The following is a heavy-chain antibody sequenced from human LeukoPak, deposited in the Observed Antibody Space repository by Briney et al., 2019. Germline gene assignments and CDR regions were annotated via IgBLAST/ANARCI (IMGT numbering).Heavy chain of an antibody. V-gene: IGHV3-30*04. D-gene: IGHD3-3*01. Sequence: GGSLRLSCAASGFTFSSYAMHWVRQAPGKGLEWVAGISYDGSNKYYADSVKGRFTISRDNSKNTLYLQMNSLRAEDTAVYYCARDWSGPSYGMDVWGQGTTVTVSS. CDR1: GFTFSSYA. CDR3: ARDWSGPSYGMDV. J-gene: IGHJ6*02. CDR2: ISYDGSNK.